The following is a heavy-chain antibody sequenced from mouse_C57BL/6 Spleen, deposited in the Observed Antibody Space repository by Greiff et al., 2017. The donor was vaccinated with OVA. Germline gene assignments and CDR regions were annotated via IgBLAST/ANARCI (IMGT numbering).Heavy chain of an antibody. J-gene: IGHJ3*01. D-gene: IGHD2-1*01. V-gene: IGHV1-26*01. CDR2: INPNNGGT. Sequence: VQLQQSGPELVKPGASVKISCKASGYTFTDYYMNWVKQSHGKSLEWIGDINPNNGGTSYNQKFKGKATLTVDKSSSTAYMELRSLTSEDSAVYYCARLTGNYPYWGQGTLVTVSA. CDR1: GYTFTDYY. CDR3: ARLTGNYPY.